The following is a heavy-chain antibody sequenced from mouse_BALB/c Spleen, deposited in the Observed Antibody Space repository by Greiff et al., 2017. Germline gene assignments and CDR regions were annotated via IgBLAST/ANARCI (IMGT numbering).Heavy chain of an antibody. CDR2: ISSGSSTI. CDR1: GFTFSSFG. J-gene: IGHJ1*01. Sequence: EVQVVESGGGLVQPGGSRKLSCAASGFTFSSFGMHWVRQAPEKGLEWVAYISSGSSTIYYADTVKGRFTISRDNPKNTLFLQMTSLRSEDTAMYYCARGGSSWYFDVWGAGTTVTVSS. CDR3: ARGGSSWYFDV. D-gene: IGHD1-1*01. V-gene: IGHV5-17*02.